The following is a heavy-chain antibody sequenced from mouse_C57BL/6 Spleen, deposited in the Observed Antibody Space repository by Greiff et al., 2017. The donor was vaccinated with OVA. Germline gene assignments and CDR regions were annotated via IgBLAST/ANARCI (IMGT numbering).Heavy chain of an antibody. CDR1: GYTFTDYN. Sequence: VQLVESGPELVKPGASVKIPCKASGYTFTDYNMDWVKQSHGKSLEWIGDINPNNGGTIYNQKFKGKATLTVDKSSSTAYMELRSLTSEDTAVYYCARRITGVGAMDYWGQGTSVTVSS. CDR2: INPNNGGT. D-gene: IGHD4-1*01. V-gene: IGHV1-18*01. CDR3: ARRITGVGAMDY. J-gene: IGHJ4*01.